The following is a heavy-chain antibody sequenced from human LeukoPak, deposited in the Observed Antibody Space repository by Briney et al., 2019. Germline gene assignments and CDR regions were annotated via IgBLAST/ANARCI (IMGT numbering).Heavy chain of an antibody. D-gene: IGHD2-15*01. CDR1: GFTFSSYA. CDR2: ISGSGGGT. V-gene: IGHV3-23*01. Sequence: PGGSLRLSCAASGFTFSSYAMNWVRQAPGKGLEWVSGISGSGGGTYYADSVKGRFTISRDNSKNTLYLQMNSLRAEDTAVYYCAKQSLADCIRCPFDSWGQGTLVTVSS. J-gene: IGHJ4*02. CDR3: AKQSLADCIRCPFDS.